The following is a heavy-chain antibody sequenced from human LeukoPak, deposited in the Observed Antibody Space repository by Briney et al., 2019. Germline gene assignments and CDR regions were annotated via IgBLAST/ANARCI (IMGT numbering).Heavy chain of an antibody. CDR1: GGTFSSYA. CDR2: IIPIFGTA. D-gene: IGHD4-17*01. J-gene: IGHJ5*02. Sequence: SVKVSCKASGGTFSSYAISWVRQAPGQGLEWMGGIIPIFGTANYAQKFQGRVTITTDGSTSTAYMELSSLRSEDTTVYYCAREPDYGDYGWFDPWGQGTLVTVSS. V-gene: IGHV1-69*05. CDR3: AREPDYGDYGWFDP.